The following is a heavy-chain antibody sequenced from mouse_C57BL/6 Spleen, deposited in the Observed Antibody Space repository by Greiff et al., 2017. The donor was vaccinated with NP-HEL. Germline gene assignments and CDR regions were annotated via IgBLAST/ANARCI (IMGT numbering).Heavy chain of an antibody. Sequence: QVQLQQPGAELVRPGTSVKLSCKASGYTFTSYWMHWLKQRPGQGLEWIGVIDPSDSYTNYNQKFKGKATLTVDTSSSTAYMQLSSLTSEDSAVYYCARGDGVALDYAMDYWGQGTSVTVSS. CDR1: GYTFTSYW. D-gene: IGHD1-1*01. J-gene: IGHJ4*01. CDR3: ARGDGVALDYAMDY. CDR2: IDPSDSYT. V-gene: IGHV1-59*01.